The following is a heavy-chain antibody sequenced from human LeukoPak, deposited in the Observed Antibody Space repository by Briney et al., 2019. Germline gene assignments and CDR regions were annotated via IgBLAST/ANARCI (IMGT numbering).Heavy chain of an antibody. CDR1: GGSISGYY. CDR2: IYDTGAT. D-gene: IGHD5-12*01. J-gene: IGHJ4*02. V-gene: IGHV4-59*12. Sequence: PSETLSLTCTVSGGSISGYYWSWIRQPPGKRLEWIGYIYDTGATNYNPSLKSRVTISVDTSKNQFSLKLSSVTAADTAVYYCARRRRRSLGTITFSDQFDYWGQGTLVTVSS. CDR3: ARRRRRSLGTITFSDQFDY.